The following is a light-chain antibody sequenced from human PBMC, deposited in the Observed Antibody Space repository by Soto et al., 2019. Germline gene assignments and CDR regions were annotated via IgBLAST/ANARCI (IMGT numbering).Light chain of an antibody. CDR2: GSF. J-gene: IGKJ5*01. CDR3: QQYNDRPPLT. Sequence: EIVMTQSPVTLSASPGESATISCRASQSVDNNVDWYQQKPGQAPRLLIVGSFTRATGIPARFSGSGSGSEFTLTISGLQSEDVAVYYCQQYNDRPPLTFGQGTRLEIK. V-gene: IGKV3-15*01. CDR1: QSVDNN.